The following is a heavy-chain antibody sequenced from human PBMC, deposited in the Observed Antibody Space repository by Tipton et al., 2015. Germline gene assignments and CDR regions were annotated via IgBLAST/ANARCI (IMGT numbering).Heavy chain of an antibody. V-gene: IGHV1-46*01. CDR2: INPSGGST. CDR3: ARDREMATILSAFDI. J-gene: IGHJ3*02. Sequence: QLVQSGAEVKKPGASVKVSCKASGYTFTSYYMHWVRQAPGQGLEWMGIINPSGGSTSYVQKFQGRVTMTSDTSTSTVYMELSSLKSEDTAIYYCARDREMATILSAFDIWGQGTMVTVSS. CDR1: GYTFTSYY. D-gene: IGHD5-24*01.